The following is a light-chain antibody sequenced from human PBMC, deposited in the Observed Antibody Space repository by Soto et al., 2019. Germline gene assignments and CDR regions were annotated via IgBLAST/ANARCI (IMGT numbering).Light chain of an antibody. CDR2: INK. Sequence: QSLLTQPPSVSGAPGQTVTISCTGTISNIGAGSDVHWYQQLPGAAPKLLLYINKNRPSGVPDRFSGSKSGSSASLAITGLQAEDEADYYCQTYAISLSGSYVSGTGTKVTVL. V-gene: IGLV1-40*01. CDR3: QTYAISLSGSYV. J-gene: IGLJ1*01. CDR1: ISNIGAGSD.